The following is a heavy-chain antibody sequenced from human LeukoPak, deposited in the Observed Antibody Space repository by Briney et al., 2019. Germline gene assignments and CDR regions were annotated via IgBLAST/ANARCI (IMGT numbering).Heavy chain of an antibody. CDR2: INHSGST. Sequence: SETLSLTCAVYGGSFSGYYWIWIRQPPGKGLEWIGEINHSGSTNYNPSLKSRVTISVDTSKNQFSLKLSSVTAADTAAYYCARGRRGYCSGGSCPNWFDPWGQGTLVTVSS. D-gene: IGHD2-15*01. CDR1: GGSFSGYY. V-gene: IGHV4-34*01. CDR3: ARGRRGYCSGGSCPNWFDP. J-gene: IGHJ5*02.